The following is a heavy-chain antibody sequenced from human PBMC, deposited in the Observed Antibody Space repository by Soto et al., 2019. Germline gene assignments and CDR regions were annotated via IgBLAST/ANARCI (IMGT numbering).Heavy chain of an antibody. Sequence: QVQLVASGGGVVQPGRSLRLSCAASGFVFRDYAMHWVRQAPGKGLEWVALISYDGVNKYYADSVKGRFSITRENSKKTLSLQTNSLRPEDTAMSFCARGFVWGDYDPPYFDFWGRGTLVAVSS. V-gene: IGHV3-30*04. CDR1: GFVFRDYA. D-gene: IGHD4-17*01. CDR3: ARGFVWGDYDPPYFDF. J-gene: IGHJ4*02. CDR2: ISYDGVNK.